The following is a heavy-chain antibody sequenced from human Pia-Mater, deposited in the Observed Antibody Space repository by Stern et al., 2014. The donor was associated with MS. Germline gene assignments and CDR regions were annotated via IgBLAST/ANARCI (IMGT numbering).Heavy chain of an antibody. CDR1: GFSFSDYY. CDR2: IGTRGTTI. CDR3: ARGGKSTFSY. Sequence: VQLVESGGGLVKPGGSLRLSCAASGFSFSDYYMSWIRQAPGKGLEWVSYIGTRGTTIDYTHSVEGRFTISRDNAKNSLYLQMNSLRAEDTAVYYCARGGKSTFSYWGQGTLVTVSS. V-gene: IGHV3-11*01. J-gene: IGHJ4*02. D-gene: IGHD2-2*01.